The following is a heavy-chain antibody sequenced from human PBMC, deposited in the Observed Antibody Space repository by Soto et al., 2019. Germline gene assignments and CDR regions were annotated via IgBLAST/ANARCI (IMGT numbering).Heavy chain of an antibody. J-gene: IGHJ4*02. CDR1: GFGFNNYN. CDR2: ITSSGSAT. CDR3: ARGAVATRFDY. Sequence: GSLRLSCAASGFGFNNYNTNWVRQAPGKGLEWVSSITSSGSATYYADSVKGRFTISRDNAKDSLYLQMNSLRTEDTAVYYCARGAVATRFDYWGLGTRVTVSS. V-gene: IGHV3-21*01. D-gene: IGHD6-19*01.